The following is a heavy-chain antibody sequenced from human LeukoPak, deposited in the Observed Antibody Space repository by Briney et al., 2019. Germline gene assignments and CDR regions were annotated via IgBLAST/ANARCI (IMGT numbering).Heavy chain of an antibody. V-gene: IGHV4-39*01. Sequence: SETLSLTCTVSGGSISSSSYYWGWIRQPPGKGLEWMGSIYYSGSTYYNPSLKSRVTISVDTSKNQFSLKLSSVTAADTAVYYCAGHERSGSYYGDNWFDPWGQGTLVTVSS. J-gene: IGHJ5*02. D-gene: IGHD1-26*01. CDR1: GGSISSSSYY. CDR3: AGHERSGSYYGDNWFDP. CDR2: IYYSGST.